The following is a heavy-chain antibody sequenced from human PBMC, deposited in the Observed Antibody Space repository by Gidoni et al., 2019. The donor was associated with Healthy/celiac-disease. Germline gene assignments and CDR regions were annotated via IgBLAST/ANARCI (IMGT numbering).Heavy chain of an antibody. J-gene: IGHJ5*02. Sequence: EVQLVESGGGLIQPGGSLRLSCAASGFTVSSNYMSWVRQAPGKGLEWVSVIYSGGSTYYADSVKGRFTISRDNSKNTLYLKMNSLRAEDTAVYYCAREATSWYQENWFDPWGQGTLVTVSS. V-gene: IGHV3-53*01. D-gene: IGHD2-2*01. CDR2: IYSGGST. CDR1: GFTVSSNY. CDR3: AREATSWYQENWFDP.